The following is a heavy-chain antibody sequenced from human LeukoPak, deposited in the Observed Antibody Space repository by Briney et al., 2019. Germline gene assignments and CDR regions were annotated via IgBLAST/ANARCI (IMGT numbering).Heavy chain of an antibody. D-gene: IGHD2-2*01. CDR1: GFTISSNY. J-gene: IGHJ4*02. CDR2: IYSGGGT. CDR3: AKDPLYCSSTSCYPPIYFDY. Sequence: GGSLRLSCAASGFTISSNYMSWVRQAPGKGLEWVSVIYSGGGTYYADSVKGRFTISRDNSKNTLYLQMNSLRAEDTAVYYCAKDPLYCSSTSCYPPIYFDYWGQGTLVTVSS. V-gene: IGHV3-66*01.